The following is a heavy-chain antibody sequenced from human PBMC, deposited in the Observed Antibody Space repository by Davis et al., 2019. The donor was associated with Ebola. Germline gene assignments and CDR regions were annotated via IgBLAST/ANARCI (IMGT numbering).Heavy chain of an antibody. D-gene: IGHD2-8*02. CDR2: INWNGGST. J-gene: IGHJ4*02. V-gene: IGHV3-20*04. Sequence: PGGSLRLSCAASGFTFDDYGMSWVRQAPGKGLEWVSGINWNGGSTGYADSVKGRFTISRDNSKNTLYLQMNSLRAEDTAVYYCAKPITVVHATGFDYWGQGTLVTVSS. CDR1: GFTFDDYG. CDR3: AKPITVVHATGFDY.